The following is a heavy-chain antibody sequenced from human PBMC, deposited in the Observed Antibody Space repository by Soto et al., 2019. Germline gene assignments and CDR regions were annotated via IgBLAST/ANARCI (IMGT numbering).Heavy chain of an antibody. CDR3: AKGGIGAAGLGFDP. J-gene: IGHJ5*02. Sequence: EVRLLESGGGLVQPGGSLRLSCAASGFIFNGYAMSWVRQVPGKGLEWVSAISSSAASTYYTDSVKGRFTISRDNSKNMLHLQMNSLRAGDTALYYCAKGGIGAAGLGFDPWGQGTLVTVSS. CDR2: ISSSAAST. D-gene: IGHD6-13*01. V-gene: IGHV3-23*01. CDR1: GFIFNGYA.